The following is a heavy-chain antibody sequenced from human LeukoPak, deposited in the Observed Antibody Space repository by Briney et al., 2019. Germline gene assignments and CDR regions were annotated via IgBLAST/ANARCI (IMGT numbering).Heavy chain of an antibody. CDR1: GGSISSSNW. V-gene: IGHV4-4*02. CDR3: ARVGFGGSWYYYYFDY. D-gene: IGHD2-15*01. Sequence: PSETLSLTCAVSGGSISSSNWWSWVRQPPGKGLEWIGEIYHSGSTNYNPSLKSRVTISVDTSKNQFSLKLSSVTAADTAVYYCARVGFGGSWYYYYFDYWGQGTLVTVSS. CDR2: IYHSGST. J-gene: IGHJ4*02.